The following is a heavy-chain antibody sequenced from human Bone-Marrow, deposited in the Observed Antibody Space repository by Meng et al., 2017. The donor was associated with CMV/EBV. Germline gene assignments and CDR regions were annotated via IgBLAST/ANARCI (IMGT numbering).Heavy chain of an antibody. Sequence: SETLSLTCTVSGGSISSYYWSWIRQPPGKGLEWIGYIYYSGSTNYNPSLKSRVTISVDTSKNQFSLKLSSVTAADTAVYYCARGAVAGWFDPWGQGPLVTVYS. V-gene: IGHV4-59*01. CDR1: GGSISSYY. CDR3: ARGAVAGWFDP. D-gene: IGHD2-15*01. J-gene: IGHJ5*02. CDR2: IYYSGST.